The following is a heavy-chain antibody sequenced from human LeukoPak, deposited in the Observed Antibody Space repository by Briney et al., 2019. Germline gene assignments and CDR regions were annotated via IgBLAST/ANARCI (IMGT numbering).Heavy chain of an antibody. CDR3: ARRITIFGVVAHDAFDI. V-gene: IGHV4-38-2*02. CDR2: ICQSGST. Sequence: SETLSLTCTASDYSISSIHCWGWIRQPPGKGLEWIGSICQSGSTYYSPSLKSRVILSLDTSKNQFSLKLSSVTAADTAVYYCARRITIFGVVAHDAFDIWGQGTMVTVSS. CDR1: DYSISSIHC. J-gene: IGHJ3*02. D-gene: IGHD3-3*01.